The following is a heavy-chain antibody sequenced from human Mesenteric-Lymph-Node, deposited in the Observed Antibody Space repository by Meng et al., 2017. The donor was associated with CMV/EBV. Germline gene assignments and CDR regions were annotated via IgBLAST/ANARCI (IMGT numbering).Heavy chain of an antibody. D-gene: IGHD2-2*01. J-gene: IGHJ6*02. V-gene: IGHV1-2*02. CDR1: GYTFTGYY. Sequence: ASVKVSCKASGYTFTGYYMHWVRQAPGQGLEWMGWINPNSGGTNYAQKFQGRVTMARDTSISTAYMELSRLRSDDTAVYYCARSVAVVPAARRYYYYGMDVWGQGTTVTVSS. CDR3: ARSVAVVPAARRYYYYGMDV. CDR2: INPNSGGT.